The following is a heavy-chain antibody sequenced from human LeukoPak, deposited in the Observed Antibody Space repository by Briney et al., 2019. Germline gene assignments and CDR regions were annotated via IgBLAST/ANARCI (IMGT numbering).Heavy chain of an antibody. CDR1: GFTFSSYW. D-gene: IGHD6-19*01. CDR2: INSDGSDT. CDR3: ARDCGSSGCDY. J-gene: IGHJ4*02. V-gene: IGHV3-74*01. Sequence: GGSLRLSCAASGFTFSSYWMHWVRQAPGKGLVWVSRINSDGSDTTNADSVKGRFTISRDNAKDTVYLQMNRLRVEDTAVYYCARDCGSSGCDYWGQGTLVTVSS.